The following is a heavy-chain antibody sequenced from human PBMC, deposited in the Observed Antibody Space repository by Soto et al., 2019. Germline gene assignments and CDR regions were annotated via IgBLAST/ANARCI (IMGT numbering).Heavy chain of an antibody. V-gene: IGHV4-34*01. D-gene: IGHD4-4*01. CDR3: ARGHLPGGNSFYFDY. CDR2: ISQSRNT. J-gene: IGHJ4*02. CDR1: GGSISGNY. Sequence: SETPALTRAVYGGSISGNYWTRILQPPGKGLEWVGEISQSRNTNYHPSLKSRVTISVDTSKHQFSLNLSSVTAADTADYYCARGHLPGGNSFYFDYWGQGSRVTVSS.